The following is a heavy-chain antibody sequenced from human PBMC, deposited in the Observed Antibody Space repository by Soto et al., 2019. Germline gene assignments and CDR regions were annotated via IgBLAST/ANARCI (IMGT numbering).Heavy chain of an antibody. J-gene: IGHJ4*02. Sequence: ESGGGVVQPGRSLRLSCAASGFTFSSYAMHWVRQAPGKGLEWVAVISYDGSNKYYADSVKGRFTISRDNSKNTLYLQMNSLRAEDTAVYYCARGPLYDYVWGSYRYTYYFDYWGQGTLVTVSS. V-gene: IGHV3-30-3*01. D-gene: IGHD3-16*02. CDR3: ARGPLYDYVWGSYRYTYYFDY. CDR1: GFTFSSYA. CDR2: ISYDGSNK.